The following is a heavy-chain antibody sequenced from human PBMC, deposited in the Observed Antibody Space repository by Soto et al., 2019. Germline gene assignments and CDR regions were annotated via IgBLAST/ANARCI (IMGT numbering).Heavy chain of an antibody. CDR3: ARDLGVVPAAIAYFDY. Sequence: ASVKVSCKASGYTFTSYGISWVRQAPGQGLEWMGWISAYNGNTNYAQKLQGRVTMTTDTSTSTAYMEPRSLRSDDTAVYYCARDLGVVPAAIAYFDYWGQGTLVTVSS. J-gene: IGHJ4*02. V-gene: IGHV1-18*01. CDR2: ISAYNGNT. CDR1: GYTFTSYG. D-gene: IGHD2-2*01.